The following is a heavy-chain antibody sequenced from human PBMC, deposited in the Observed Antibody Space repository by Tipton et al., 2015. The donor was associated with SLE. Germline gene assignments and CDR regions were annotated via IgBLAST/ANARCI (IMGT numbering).Heavy chain of an antibody. V-gene: IGHV4-38-2*02. J-gene: IGHJ3*02. CDR1: GYSISSAYY. D-gene: IGHD5-18*01. Sequence: TLSLTCTVSGYSISSAYYWGWIRQPPGKGLEWIASIYHSGSTNYNPSLKSRVTISVDTSKNQFSLKLSSVTAADTAVYYCTRRGDTYGYRAFDIWGQGTTVSVST. CDR3: TRRGDTYGYRAFDI. CDR2: IYHSGST.